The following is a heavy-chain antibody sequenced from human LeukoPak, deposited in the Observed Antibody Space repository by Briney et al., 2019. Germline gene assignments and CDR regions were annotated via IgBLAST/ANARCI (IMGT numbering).Heavy chain of an antibody. D-gene: IGHD6-6*01. CDR1: RFTFNSYG. CDR3: ARDGRFEYSHIYHIDY. J-gene: IGHJ4*02. Sequence: ASVRVSCKPSRFTFNSYGISWVGQAPGQGREGIGGISVYNGNRRYAQNLEGRVTLTTDRTTSTGYMELTSLRTDDTAMYFCARDGRFEYSHIYHIDYWGQGTRVTVSS. CDR2: ISVYNGNR. V-gene: IGHV1-18*01.